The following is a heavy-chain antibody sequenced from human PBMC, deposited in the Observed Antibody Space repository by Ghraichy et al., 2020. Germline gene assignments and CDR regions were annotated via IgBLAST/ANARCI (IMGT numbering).Heavy chain of an antibody. D-gene: IGHD4-23*01. Sequence: GGSLRLSCVGSGFSFSGYSMNWVRQSPGKGLELVSYITSSSRTKSYADSVKGRFTISRDNAQNSLYLQMNSLRDEDTALYYCARGSRVVRFYYYDGMDVWGQGTTVTVSS. CDR1: GFSFSGYS. V-gene: IGHV3-48*02. CDR3: ARGSRVVRFYYYDGMDV. CDR2: ITSSSRTK. J-gene: IGHJ6*02.